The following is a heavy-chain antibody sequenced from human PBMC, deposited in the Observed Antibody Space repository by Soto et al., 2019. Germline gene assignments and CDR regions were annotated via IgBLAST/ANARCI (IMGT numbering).Heavy chain of an antibody. D-gene: IGHD1-26*01. Sequence: QVQLQESGPGLVKPSETLSLTCTVSGGSINNYYWSWIRQPPGKGLEWIAYISYSGHTHYSPSLERRAPISVDTSKHQFSLKLTSMTAADTAVYYCARQKAMGATFFDSWGQGALVTVSS. CDR3: ARQKAMGATFFDS. CDR1: GGSINNYY. V-gene: IGHV4-59*08. CDR2: ISYSGHT. J-gene: IGHJ4*02.